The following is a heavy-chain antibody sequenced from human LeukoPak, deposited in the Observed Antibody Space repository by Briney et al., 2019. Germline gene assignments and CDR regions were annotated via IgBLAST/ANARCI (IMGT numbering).Heavy chain of an antibody. CDR2: ISYDARNK. D-gene: IGHD3-22*01. J-gene: IGHJ5*02. Sequence: PGGSLRLSCVGSGFTFSNYAMHWVRQAPGKGLEWVTIISYDARNKYFADSVNGRFTISRDNSKNMLYLQMNSLRAEDTAVYFCARAIRGRMIVVPVDTRFDPWGQGTLVTVSS. CDR3: ARAIRGRMIVVPVDTRFDP. CDR1: GFTFSNYA. V-gene: IGHV3-30*14.